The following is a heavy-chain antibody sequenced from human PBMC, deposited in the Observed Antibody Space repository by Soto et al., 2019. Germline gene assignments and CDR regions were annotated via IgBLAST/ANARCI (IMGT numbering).Heavy chain of an antibody. CDR2: IYYSGST. Sequence: QVQLQESGPGLVKPSETLSLTCTVSGGSISSYYWSWIRQPPGKGLEWIGYIYYSGSTNYNPSLKSRVTISVDTSKNQFSLKLSSVTAADTAVYYCARHEVGWGPGGWFDPWGQGTLVTVSS. D-gene: IGHD6-19*01. CDR1: GGSISSYY. J-gene: IGHJ5*02. V-gene: IGHV4-59*08. CDR3: ARHEVGWGPGGWFDP.